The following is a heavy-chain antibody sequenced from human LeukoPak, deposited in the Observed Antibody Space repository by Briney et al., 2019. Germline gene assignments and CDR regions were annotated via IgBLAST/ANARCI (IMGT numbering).Heavy chain of an antibody. CDR3: AKGGLEWAYHYHYYLDV. V-gene: IGHV3-23*01. CDR2: ISGKTGST. D-gene: IGHD3-3*01. Sequence: PGGSLRLSCAASGFTFSTYAMSWVRQAPGKGLEWVSTISGKTGSTYYADSVKGRFTISRDNSENTLYLQMNSLRAEDTAVYYCAKGGLEWAYHYHYYLDVGGRGTTVTVSS. J-gene: IGHJ6*03. CDR1: GFTFSTYA.